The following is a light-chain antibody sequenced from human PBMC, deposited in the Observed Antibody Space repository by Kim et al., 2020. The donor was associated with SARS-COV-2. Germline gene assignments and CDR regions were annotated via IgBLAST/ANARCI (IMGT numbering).Light chain of an antibody. CDR3: HQYNNWPRT. CDR2: GAS. Sequence: EIVMTQSPATLSVSPGERATLSCRASQSVSDNLAWYQQKPGQAPRLIIYGASTRATGIPARFSGSGSGTEFTLTISSLQSEDFAVYYCHQYNNWPRTFGQGTKVDIK. V-gene: IGKV3-15*01. CDR1: QSVSDN. J-gene: IGKJ1*01.